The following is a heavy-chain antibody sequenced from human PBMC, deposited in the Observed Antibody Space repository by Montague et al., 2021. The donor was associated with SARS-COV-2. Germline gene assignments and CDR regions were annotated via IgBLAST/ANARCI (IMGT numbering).Heavy chain of an antibody. J-gene: IGHJ6*03. CDR2: INHSRSA. Sequence: SETLSLTCAVHGTSFSGYYWNWIRQPPGKGLEWIGEINHSRSANYNPSLKRRVTISVDTSKNQFSLKLTSVTAADAAVYYCARLGDGVVPAPILGVGPYYSYYYMDVWGKGATVTVSS. D-gene: IGHD2-2*02. V-gene: IGHV4-34*01. CDR3: ARLGDGVVPAPILGVGPYYSYYYMDV. CDR1: GTSFSGYY.